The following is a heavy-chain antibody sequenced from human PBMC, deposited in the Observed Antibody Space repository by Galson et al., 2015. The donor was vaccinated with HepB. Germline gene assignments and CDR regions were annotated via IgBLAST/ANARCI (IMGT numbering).Heavy chain of an antibody. Sequence: SLRLSCAGSGFTFSDHYMNWIRQAPGKGLEWLSYISLTSIYTNYTDSVRGRFIISRDNSKNSLFLQMNNLQVEDTAVYYCVRDVWTGDGSRNYWYFDLWGRGTLVTVSS. J-gene: IGHJ2*01. D-gene: IGHD3-16*01. CDR3: VRDVWTGDGSRNYWYFDL. CDR1: GFTFSDHY. CDR2: ISLTSIYT. V-gene: IGHV3-11*05.